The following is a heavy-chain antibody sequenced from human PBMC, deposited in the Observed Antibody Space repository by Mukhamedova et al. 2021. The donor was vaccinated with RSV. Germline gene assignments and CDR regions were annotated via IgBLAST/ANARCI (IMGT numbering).Heavy chain of an antibody. CDR3: VRSFTGLLRFLEWPDY. CDR2: ISYDGSNK. CDR1: SSYA. V-gene: IGHV3-30-3*01. J-gene: IGHJ4*01. D-gene: IGHD3-3*01. Sequence: SSYAMHWVRQAPGKGLEWVAVISYDGSNKYYADSVKGRFTISRDNSKNTLYLQMNSLRAEDTAVYYCVRSFTGLLRFLEWPDYW.